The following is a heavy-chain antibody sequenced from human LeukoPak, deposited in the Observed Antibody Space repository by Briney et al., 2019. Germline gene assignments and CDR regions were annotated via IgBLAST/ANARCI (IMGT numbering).Heavy chain of an antibody. V-gene: IGHV3-30*18. J-gene: IGHJ4*02. Sequence: PGGSLRLSCAASGFTFSSYGMHWVRQAPGKGLEWVAVISYDGSKKYYADSVKGRFTISRDNSKNTLYLQMNSLRAEDTAVYYCAKDRHVDDLLTGSLSDYWGQGTLVTVSS. CDR2: ISYDGSKK. CDR3: AKDRHVDDLLTGSLSDY. D-gene: IGHD3-9*01. CDR1: GFTFSSYG.